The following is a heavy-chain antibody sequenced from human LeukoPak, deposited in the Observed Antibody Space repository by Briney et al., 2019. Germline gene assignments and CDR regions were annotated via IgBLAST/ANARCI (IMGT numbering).Heavy chain of an antibody. CDR2: IFHTGST. CDR3: ARDHSSSPEDY. Sequence: SETLSLTCTVSGYSISSGYYWAWIRQPPGKGLEWIGSIFHTGSTYRNPSLKSRVTVSVDTSKNQFSLKLKSVTAADTAVYYCARDHSSSPEDYWGQGTLVTVSS. V-gene: IGHV4-38-2*02. J-gene: IGHJ4*02. CDR1: GYSISSGYY. D-gene: IGHD6-13*01.